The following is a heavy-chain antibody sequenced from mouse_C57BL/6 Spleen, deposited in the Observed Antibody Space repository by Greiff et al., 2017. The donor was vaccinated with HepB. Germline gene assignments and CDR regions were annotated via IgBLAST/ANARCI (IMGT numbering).Heavy chain of an antibody. D-gene: IGHD1-1*01. V-gene: IGHV5-16*01. CDR3: ARRSPLWSFDY. CDR2: INYDGSST. Sequence: EVQLVESEGGLVQPGSSLKLSCTASGFTFSDYYMAWVRQVPEKGLEWVANINYDGSSTYYLDSLKSRFIISRDNAKNILYLQMSSLKSEDTATYYCARRSPLWSFDYWGQGTTLTVSS. J-gene: IGHJ2*01. CDR1: GFTFSDYY.